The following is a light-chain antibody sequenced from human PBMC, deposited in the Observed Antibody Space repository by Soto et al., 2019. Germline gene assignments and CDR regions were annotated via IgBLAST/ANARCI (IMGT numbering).Light chain of an antibody. Sequence: QSALTQPPSASGSPGQSVTISCTGTSSDVGGYNYISWYQQHPGKAPKLMIYEVSKRPSGVSNRFSGSKSGNTASLTISGLQADDEADYYCSSFTTSTTLYVFGTGTKVTVL. J-gene: IGLJ1*01. CDR2: EVS. CDR1: SSDVGGYNY. CDR3: SSFTTSTTLYV. V-gene: IGLV2-14*01.